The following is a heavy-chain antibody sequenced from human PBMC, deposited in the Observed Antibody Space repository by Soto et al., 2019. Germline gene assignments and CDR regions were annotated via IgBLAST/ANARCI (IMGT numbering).Heavy chain of an antibody. CDR3: ASALAEAADGELWYGDRCDY. J-gene: IGHJ1*01. CDR2: IIPIFGTA. V-gene: IGHV1-69*12. Sequence: QVQLVQSGAEVKKPGSSVKVSCKASGGTFSSYAISWVRQAPGQGLEWMGGIIPIFGTANYAQKFQGRVTITADESTSTAYMELSSLRSEDTAVYYCASALAEAADGELWYGDRCDYGGQGTLVTVSS. D-gene: IGHD3-10*01. CDR1: GGTFSSYA.